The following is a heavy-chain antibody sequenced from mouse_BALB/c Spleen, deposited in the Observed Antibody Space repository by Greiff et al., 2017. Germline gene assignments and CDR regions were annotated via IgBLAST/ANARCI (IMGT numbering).Heavy chain of an antibody. CDR2: ISDGGSYT. CDR3: ARASIYYYGRDAMDY. V-gene: IGHV5-4*02. Sequence: DAKLVESGGGLVKPGGSLKLSCAASGFTFSDYYMYWVRQTPEKRLEWVATISDGGSYTYYPDSVKGRFTISRDNAKNNLYLQMSSLKSEDTAMYYCARASIYYYGRDAMDYWGQGTSVTVSS. D-gene: IGHD1-1*01. J-gene: IGHJ4*01. CDR1: GFTFSDYY.